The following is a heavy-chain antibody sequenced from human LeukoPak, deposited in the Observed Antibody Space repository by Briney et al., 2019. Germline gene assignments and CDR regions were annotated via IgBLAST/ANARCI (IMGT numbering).Heavy chain of an antibody. CDR1: GYTFTGYY. J-gene: IGHJ4*02. Sequence: ASVKVSCKASGYTFTGYYMHWVRQAPGQGLEWMGWINPNSGGTNYAQKFQGWVTMTRDTSISTAYMELSRLRSDDTAVYYCAREGRAYCGGDCYNFDYWGQGTLVTVSS. CDR2: INPNSGGT. CDR3: AREGRAYCGGDCYNFDY. V-gene: IGHV1-2*04. D-gene: IGHD2-21*02.